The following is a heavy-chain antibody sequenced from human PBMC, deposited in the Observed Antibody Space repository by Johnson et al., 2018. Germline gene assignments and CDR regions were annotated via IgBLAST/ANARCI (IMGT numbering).Heavy chain of an antibody. V-gene: IGHV4-34*01. J-gene: IGHJ3*02. D-gene: IGHD3-22*01. CDR3: ARVYYYDSSAFDAFDI. CDR1: GGSFSGYY. Sequence: QVQLQQWGAALLKPSETLSLTCAVYGGSFSGYYWSWIRQPPGKGLEWIGEINHSGSTNYNPSLKSRVTISVDTSKNQFSLKLSSVTAADPAVYYCARVYYYDSSAFDAFDIWGQGTMVTVSS. CDR2: INHSGST.